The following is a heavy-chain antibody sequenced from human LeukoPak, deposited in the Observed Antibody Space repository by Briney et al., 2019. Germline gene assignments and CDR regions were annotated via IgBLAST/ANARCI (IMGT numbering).Heavy chain of an antibody. CDR3: AKGLGKATVTPLGY. Sequence: GGSLRLSCAASGFTFSSYAMSWVRQAPGEGLEWVSGISGSGGSTYYADSVRGRFTISRDNSKNTLYLQMDSLRAEDTAVYYCAKGLGKATVTPLGYWGQGTLVTVSS. CDR1: GFTFSSYA. J-gene: IGHJ4*02. V-gene: IGHV3-23*01. CDR2: ISGSGGST. D-gene: IGHD4-11*01.